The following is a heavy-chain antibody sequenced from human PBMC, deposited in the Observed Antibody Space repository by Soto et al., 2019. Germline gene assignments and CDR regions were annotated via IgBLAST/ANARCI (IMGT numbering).Heavy chain of an antibody. CDR1: GFTFSSYA. Sequence: GGSLRLSCAASGFTFSSYAMSWVRQAPGKGLEWVSSLSESGSNTYYADSVKGRFTIPRDNSENTLYLQMNSLRAEDTALYYCAKDGGSCWFWLDYWGHGTLVTVSS. J-gene: IGHJ4*01. V-gene: IGHV3-23*01. CDR2: LSESGSNT. CDR3: AKDGGSCWFWLDY. D-gene: IGHD6-19*01.